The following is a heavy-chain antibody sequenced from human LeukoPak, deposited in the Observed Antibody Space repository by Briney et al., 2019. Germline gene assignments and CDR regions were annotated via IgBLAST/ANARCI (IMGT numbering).Heavy chain of an antibody. Sequence: SETLSLTCTVSGGSISSYYWSWIRQPPGKGLEWIGYIYYSGSTRYNPSLKSRATISVDTSKTQFSLKLTSVSAAATAVYYCARHPTRSTIFGDDWGQGTLVTVSS. D-gene: IGHD3-3*01. J-gene: IGHJ4*02. CDR1: GGSISSYY. CDR2: IYYSGST. V-gene: IGHV4-59*08. CDR3: ARHPTRSTIFGDD.